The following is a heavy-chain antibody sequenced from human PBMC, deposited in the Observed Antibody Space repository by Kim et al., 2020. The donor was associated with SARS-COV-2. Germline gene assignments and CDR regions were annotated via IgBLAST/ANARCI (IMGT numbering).Heavy chain of an antibody. J-gene: IGHJ6*02. Sequence: PSFKSRVTISVATSKNQFSLKLISVTAADTAVYYCARDDYKYNRDYGMDVWGQGTTVTVSS. V-gene: IGHV4-59*01. CDR3: ARDDYKYNRDYGMDV. D-gene: IGHD1-1*01.